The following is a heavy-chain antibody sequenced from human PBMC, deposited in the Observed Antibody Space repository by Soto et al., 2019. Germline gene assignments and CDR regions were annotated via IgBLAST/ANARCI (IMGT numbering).Heavy chain of an antibody. J-gene: IGHJ6*02. CDR3: ARTNCGGDCYNYYYYGMDV. CDR2: IYYSGST. D-gene: IGHD2-21*02. CDR1: GGSISSGDYY. V-gene: IGHV4-30-4*01. Sequence: SETLSLTCTISGGSISSGDYYWSWIRQPPGKGLEWIGYIYYSGSTYYNPSLKSRVTISVDTSKNQFSLKLSSVTAADTAVYYCARTNCGGDCYNYYYYGMDVWGQGTTVT.